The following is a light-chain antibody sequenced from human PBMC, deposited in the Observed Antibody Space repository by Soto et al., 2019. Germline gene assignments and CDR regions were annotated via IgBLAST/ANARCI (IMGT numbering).Light chain of an antibody. V-gene: IGKV3-20*01. CDR3: QQYGSSPAT. CDR2: GAS. CDR1: QSVSSY. J-gene: IGKJ4*01. Sequence: IVLTQSPATLSLSPGERATLSCRASQSVSSYLAWYQQKPGQAPRLLIYGASSRATGIPDRFSGSGSGTDFTLTISRLEPEDFAVYYCQQYGSSPATFGGGTKVDI.